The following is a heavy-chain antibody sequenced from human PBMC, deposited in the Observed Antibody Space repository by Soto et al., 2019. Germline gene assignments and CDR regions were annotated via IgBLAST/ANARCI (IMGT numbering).Heavy chain of an antibody. V-gene: IGHV1-2*02. J-gene: IGHJ4*02. CDR2: INPNTGDT. CDR3: VRDDY. CDR1: GYTFTGYY. Sequence: QVQLVQSGAEVKKPGASVKVSCKASGYTFTGYYLHWVRQAPGQGLEWMGWINPNTGDTYYAQKLQGRVTMTRDTSISTAYMEFSRLRSADTAVYYCVRDDYWGQGTLVTVSS.